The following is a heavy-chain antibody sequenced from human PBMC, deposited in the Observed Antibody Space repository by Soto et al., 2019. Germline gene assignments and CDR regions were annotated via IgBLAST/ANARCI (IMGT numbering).Heavy chain of an antibody. V-gene: IGHV1-46*03. Sequence: ASVKVSCKASGYMFPSYYMHWVRQVRQAPGQGLEWMGIINPSGGSTTYAQKFQGRVTMTRDTSTSTVYMELSSLRSEDTAVYYCAREQGVISGWYYFDSWGQGTQVTVSS. CDR3: AREQGVISGWYYFDS. CDR1: GYMFPSYY. D-gene: IGHD6-19*01. J-gene: IGHJ4*02. CDR2: INPSGGST.